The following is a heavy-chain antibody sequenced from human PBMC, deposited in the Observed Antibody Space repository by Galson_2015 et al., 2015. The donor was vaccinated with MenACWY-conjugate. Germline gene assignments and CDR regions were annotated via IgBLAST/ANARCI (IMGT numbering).Heavy chain of an antibody. V-gene: IGHV3-7*03. Sequence: PLRLSCAASGFAFTSYWMTWVRQAPGKGLEWVANIKQDGSEKYYVDSVQGRFTISRDNAKNSLYLQMNSLRAEDTAVYYCARDPFYYDSFWGQGTLVTVSS. CDR2: IKQDGSEK. D-gene: IGHD3-22*01. CDR3: ARDPFYYDSF. CDR1: GFAFTSYW. J-gene: IGHJ4*02.